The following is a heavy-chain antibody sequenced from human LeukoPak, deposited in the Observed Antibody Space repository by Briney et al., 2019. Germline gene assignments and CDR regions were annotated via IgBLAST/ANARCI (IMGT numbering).Heavy chain of an antibody. CDR1: GYTFTSYG. CDR3: AREGSGDSSGYYY. J-gene: IGHJ4*02. V-gene: IGHV1-69*05. Sequence: GASVKVSCKASGYTFTSYGISWVRQAPGQGLEWMGGIIPIFGTANYAQKFQGRVTITTDESTSTAYMELSGLRSEDTAVYYCAREGSGDSSGYYYWGQGTLVTVSS. D-gene: IGHD3-22*01. CDR2: IIPIFGTA.